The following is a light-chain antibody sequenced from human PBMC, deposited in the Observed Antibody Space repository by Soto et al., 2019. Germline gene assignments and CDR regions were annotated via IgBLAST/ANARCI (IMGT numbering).Light chain of an antibody. Sequence: EIVMTQSPATLSVSPGERATLSCRASQSVSSNLAWYQQKPGQAPRLLIYGASTRAAGIPARFSGSGSGTEYTIPISSLQSADFAVYYYQQHNNWPPLTFGGGTKVEIK. CDR2: GAS. CDR1: QSVSSN. V-gene: IGKV3-15*01. CDR3: QQHNNWPPLT. J-gene: IGKJ4*01.